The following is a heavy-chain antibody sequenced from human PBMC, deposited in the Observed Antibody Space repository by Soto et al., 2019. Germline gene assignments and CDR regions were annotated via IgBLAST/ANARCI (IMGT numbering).Heavy chain of an antibody. CDR1: GFTFSDFY. CDR3: AGWGGQDYNY. CDR2: IRPDGYGP. Sequence: EVQLVQSGGGLVQPGGSLRLSCVGSGFTFSDFYMNWVRQAPGKGLEWVANIRPDGYGPNLVESVKGRFTTSRDNAKNSLLLQRNSLRADDTAVYYFAGWGGQDYNYWGPGILVTVSS. D-gene: IGHD4-4*01. V-gene: IGHV3-7*03. J-gene: IGHJ4*02.